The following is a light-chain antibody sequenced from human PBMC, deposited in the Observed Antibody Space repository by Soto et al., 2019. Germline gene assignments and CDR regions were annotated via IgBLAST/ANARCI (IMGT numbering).Light chain of an antibody. J-gene: IGKJ4*01. V-gene: IGKV3-15*01. Sequence: ERVMTQSPATLSLSPGEKATLSCRASQSVSSNLACYQQIPGQAPRLLISGASTRATGVPARFSDSGSGTEFTLTISTLQSEDFAVYYCQQYDNWPPLTFGGGTKVDIK. CDR3: QQYDNWPPLT. CDR1: QSVSSN. CDR2: GAS.